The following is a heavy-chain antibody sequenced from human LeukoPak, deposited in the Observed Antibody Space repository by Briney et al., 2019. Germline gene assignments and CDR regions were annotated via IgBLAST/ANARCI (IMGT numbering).Heavy chain of an antibody. CDR2: ITKSGDQT. Sequence: PGGSLRLSCVPSGITFSNSALSWVRQAPGKGLEWVSTITKSGDQTYYADSVRGLFTISRDNSKNTLYLQMNSLRAEDTAVYYCAKGEIVVVPAAPSGSGYWGQGTLVTVSS. J-gene: IGHJ4*02. D-gene: IGHD2-2*01. CDR1: GITFSNSA. V-gene: IGHV3-23*01. CDR3: AKGEIVVVPAAPSGSGY.